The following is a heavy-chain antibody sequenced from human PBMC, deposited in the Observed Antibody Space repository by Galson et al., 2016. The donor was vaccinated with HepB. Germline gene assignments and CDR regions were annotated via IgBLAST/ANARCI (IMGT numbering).Heavy chain of an antibody. J-gene: IGHJ4*02. V-gene: IGHV1-18*01. CDR3: ARTNYYSVTIGYFTPFDY. CDR1: GYTFTSYG. Sequence: SVKVSCKASGYTFTSYGISWVRQAPGQGLEWMGWVSAYNGNTNYAQKFQGRVTMTTDTSTNTAYMELRSLISDDTAVYFCARTNYYSVTIGYFTPFDYWGQGTLVTVSS. CDR2: VSAYNGNT. D-gene: IGHD3-22*01.